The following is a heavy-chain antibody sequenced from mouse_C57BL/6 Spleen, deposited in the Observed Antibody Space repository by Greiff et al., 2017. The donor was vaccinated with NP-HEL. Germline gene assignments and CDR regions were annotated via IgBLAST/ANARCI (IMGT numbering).Heavy chain of an antibody. CDR2: IYPGDGDT. V-gene: IGHV1-80*01. CDR1: GYAFSSYW. D-gene: IGHD1-1*01. CDR3: AREERVTTVVDWYFDV. J-gene: IGHJ1*03. Sequence: VKLQESGAELVKPGASVKISCKASGYAFSSYWINWVKQRPGKGLEWIGQIYPGDGDTNYNGKFKGKATLTADKSSSTAYMQLSSLTSEDSAVYFCAREERVTTVVDWYFDVWGTGTTVTVSS.